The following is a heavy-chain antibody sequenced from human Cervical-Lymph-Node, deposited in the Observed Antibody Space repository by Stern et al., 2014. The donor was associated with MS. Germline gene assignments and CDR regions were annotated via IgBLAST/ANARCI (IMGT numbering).Heavy chain of an antibody. Sequence: EVQLVESGGGLVQPGGSLRLSCAASGFTFSGYWMTWVRQAPGKGLEWLANIKQDGSEQYYVDPVKGRFTISRDNTKNSLYLQMNSLRAEDTAVYYCARRQWVASDSWGQGTLVTVSS. J-gene: IGHJ4*02. CDR1: GFTFSGYW. CDR2: IKQDGSEQ. D-gene: IGHD6-19*01. V-gene: IGHV3-7*01. CDR3: ARRQWVASDS.